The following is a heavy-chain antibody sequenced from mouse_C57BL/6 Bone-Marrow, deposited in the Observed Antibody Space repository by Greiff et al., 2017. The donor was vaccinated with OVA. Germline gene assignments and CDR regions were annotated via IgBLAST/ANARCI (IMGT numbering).Heavy chain of an antibody. CDR3: ARRGGYYDYFDY. D-gene: IGHD2-3*01. V-gene: IGHV5-12*01. CDR1: GFTFSDYY. CDR2: ISNGGGST. J-gene: IGHJ2*01. Sequence: VKLMESGGGLVQPGGSLKLSCAASGFTFSDYYMYWVRQTPEKRLEWVAYISNGGGSTYYPDTVKGRFTISRDNAKNTLYLQMSRLKSEDTAMYYCARRGGYYDYFDYWGQGTTLTVSS.